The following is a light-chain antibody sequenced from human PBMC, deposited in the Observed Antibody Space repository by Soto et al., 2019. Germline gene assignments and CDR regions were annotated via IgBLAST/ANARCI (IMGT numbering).Light chain of an antibody. CDR3: QQYSTYLWT. Sequence: DIQMTQSPSTLSASVGDRVTMTCLASQSSRTWLAWSQHKPGKAPWLLMYQASSLKSGVPSRFSGSGSETDFTLTITRLQPDDTATYFCQQYSTYLWTFGQGTKVDVK. V-gene: IGKV1-5*03. J-gene: IGKJ1*01. CDR2: QAS. CDR1: QSSRTW.